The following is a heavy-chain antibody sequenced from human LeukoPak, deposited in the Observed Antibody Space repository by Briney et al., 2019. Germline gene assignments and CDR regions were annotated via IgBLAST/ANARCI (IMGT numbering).Heavy chain of an antibody. J-gene: IGHJ4*02. CDR1: GYTFTGYY. CDR3: ARDPVRSGYYDNDY. V-gene: IGHV1-2*02. D-gene: IGHD3-22*01. CDR2: INPNSGGT. Sequence: RASVKVSCKASGYTFTGYYMHWVRQAHGQGLEWMGWINPNSGGTNYAQKFQGRVTTTRDTSISTAYMELSRLRSDDTAVYYCARDPVRSGYYDNDYWGQGTLVTVSS.